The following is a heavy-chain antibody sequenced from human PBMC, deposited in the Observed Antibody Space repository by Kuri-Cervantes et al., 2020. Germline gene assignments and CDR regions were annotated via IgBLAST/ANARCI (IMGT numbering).Heavy chain of an antibody. D-gene: IGHD3-22*01. CDR2: IYYSGST. CDR1: GGSISSYY. Sequence: SETLSLTCTVSGGSISSYYWSWIRQPAGKGLEWIGSIYYSGSTYYNPSLKSRVTISVDTSKNQFSLKLSSVTAADTAVYYCARLVDSSRGPCFDYWGQGTLVTVSS. J-gene: IGHJ4*02. CDR3: ARLVDSSRGPCFDY. V-gene: IGHV4-59*05.